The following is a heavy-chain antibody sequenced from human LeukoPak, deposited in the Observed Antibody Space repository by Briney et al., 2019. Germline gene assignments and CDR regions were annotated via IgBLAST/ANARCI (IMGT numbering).Heavy chain of an antibody. Sequence: ASVKVSCKASGGTFSSYAISWVRQAPGQGLEWMGGIILIFGTANYAQKFQGRVTITTDESTSTAYMELSSLRSEDTAVYYCARSLTRDGYPGAFDYWGQGTLVTVSS. D-gene: IGHD5-24*01. V-gene: IGHV1-69*05. CDR2: IILIFGTA. J-gene: IGHJ4*02. CDR1: GGTFSSYA. CDR3: ARSLTRDGYPGAFDY.